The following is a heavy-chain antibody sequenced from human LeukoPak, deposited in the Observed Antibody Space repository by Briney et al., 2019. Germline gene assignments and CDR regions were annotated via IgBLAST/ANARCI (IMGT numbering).Heavy chain of an antibody. Sequence: GGSLRLSCAASGFTFSSYAMHWVRQAPGKGLAWVAVISYDGSNKYYADSVKGRFTISRDNSKNTLYLQMNSLRAEDTAVYYCARGHAVVVPAALMDVWGQGTTVTVSS. J-gene: IGHJ6*02. CDR1: GFTFSSYA. CDR3: ARGHAVVVPAALMDV. V-gene: IGHV3-30-3*01. CDR2: ISYDGSNK. D-gene: IGHD2-2*01.